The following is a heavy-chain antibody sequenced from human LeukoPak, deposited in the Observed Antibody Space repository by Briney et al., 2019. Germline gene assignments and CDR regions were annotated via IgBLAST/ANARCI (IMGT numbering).Heavy chain of an antibody. D-gene: IGHD3-10*01. CDR3: RVQRAYDSRSYISY. CDR1: GFTFSTYA. CDR2: ISVSGVDT. V-gene: IGHV3-23*01. J-gene: IGHJ4*02. Sequence: GGSLRLSCAASGFTFSTYALSWVRQAPGKGLEWVSGISVSGVDTYYADSVKGRFIISRDNSKNTLYLQMKRLRAEDTALYCTRVQRAYDSRSYISYWGQGTLVTVSS.